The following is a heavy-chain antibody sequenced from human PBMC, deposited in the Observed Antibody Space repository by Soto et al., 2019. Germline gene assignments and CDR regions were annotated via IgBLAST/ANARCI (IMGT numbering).Heavy chain of an antibody. D-gene: IGHD5-18*01. CDR2: IYYSGTN. J-gene: IGHJ4*02. V-gene: IGHV4-31*03. CDR3: ARSEGGRYGYMRY. Sequence: QVQLQESGPGLVKPSQTLSLTCTVSGGSIISGGYYGSWIRQSPGKGLEWIGYIYYSGTNYYHPSLKSRITMSVDTSENQFTLQLRSVTAADTAVYFCARSEGGRYGYMRYWGQGTLVTVSS. CDR1: GGSIISGGYY.